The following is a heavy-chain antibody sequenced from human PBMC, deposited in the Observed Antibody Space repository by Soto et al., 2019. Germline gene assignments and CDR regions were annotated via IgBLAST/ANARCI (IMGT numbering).Heavy chain of an antibody. J-gene: IGHJ4*02. CDR1: GGSISSYY. V-gene: IGHV4-59*01. Sequence: SETVSLTCTVSGGSISSYYWSWIRQPPGKGLEWIGYIYYSGSTNYNPSLKSRVTISVDTSKNQFSLKLSSVTAADTAVYYCARDYGDYVIDYWGQGTLVTVSS. D-gene: IGHD4-17*01. CDR3: ARDYGDYVIDY. CDR2: IYYSGST.